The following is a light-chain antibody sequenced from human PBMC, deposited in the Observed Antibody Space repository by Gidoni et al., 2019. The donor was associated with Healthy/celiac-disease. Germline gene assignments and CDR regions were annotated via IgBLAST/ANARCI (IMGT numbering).Light chain of an antibody. CDR1: SSYVGGYNY. V-gene: IGLV2-14*01. CDR2: EVS. Sequence: QSALTQPASVSGSPGQPITISCTGTSSYVGGYNYVSWYQQHPGKAPKLMIYEVSNRPSGVSNRFSGSKSGNTASLTISGLQAEDEADYYCSSYTSSSTLGGVFGTGTKVTVL. J-gene: IGLJ1*01. CDR3: SSYTSSSTLGGV.